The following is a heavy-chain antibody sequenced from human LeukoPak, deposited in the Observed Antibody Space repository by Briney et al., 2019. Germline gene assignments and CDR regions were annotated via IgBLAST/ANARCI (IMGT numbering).Heavy chain of an antibody. CDR3: ARAAIAVAGTSIDAFDI. D-gene: IGHD6-19*01. CDR1: GYTFTSYG. CDR2: ISAYNGNT. J-gene: IGHJ3*02. Sequence: ASVKVSCKASGYTFTSYGISWVRQAPGQGLEWMGWISAYNGNTNYAQKLQGRVTMTTDTSTSTAYMELRSLRSDDTAVYYCARAAIAVAGTSIDAFDIWGQGTMVTVSS. V-gene: IGHV1-18*01.